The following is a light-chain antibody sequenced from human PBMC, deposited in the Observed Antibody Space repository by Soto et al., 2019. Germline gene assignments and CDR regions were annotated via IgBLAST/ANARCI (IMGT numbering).Light chain of an antibody. CDR3: QQVHDLPFT. Sequence: DIQMTQSPSSLSASVGDRVTITCQASQDITKSLNWFQQKPGKAPALLIYDASHLETRVPSNFSGTDSGTDFTFGISSLQPKPSPTYYCQQVHDLPFTFGPGTKVELK. CDR2: DAS. V-gene: IGKV1-33*01. J-gene: IGKJ3*01. CDR1: QDITKS.